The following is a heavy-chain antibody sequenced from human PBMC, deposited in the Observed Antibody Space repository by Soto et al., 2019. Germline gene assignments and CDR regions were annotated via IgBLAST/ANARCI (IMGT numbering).Heavy chain of an antibody. CDR2: FDPEDGET. CDR3: ATGITVTTSIDY. CDR1: GYTLTELS. J-gene: IGHJ4*02. Sequence: ASVKVSCKVSGYTLTELSMHWVRQAPGKGLEWMGGFDPEDGETIYAQKFQGRVTMTEDTSTDTAYMELSSLRSEDTAVYYCATGITVTTSIDYWGQGTLVTVSS. V-gene: IGHV1-24*01. D-gene: IGHD4-17*01.